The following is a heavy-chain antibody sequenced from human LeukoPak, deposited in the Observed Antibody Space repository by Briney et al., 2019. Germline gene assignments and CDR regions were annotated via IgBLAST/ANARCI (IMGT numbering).Heavy chain of an antibody. Sequence: GGSLQISCQGSGSSFSKYWIGGGRPLPEKGLEWMGITYPGDSDTRYSPSFQGQVTISTDKSISTAYLQWRSLKASDTAMYYCARRVSGAIYFDYWGQGTLVTVSS. V-gene: IGHV5-51*01. CDR1: GSSFSKYW. CDR3: ARRVSGAIYFDY. D-gene: IGHD4/OR15-4a*01. CDR2: TYPGDSDT. J-gene: IGHJ4*02.